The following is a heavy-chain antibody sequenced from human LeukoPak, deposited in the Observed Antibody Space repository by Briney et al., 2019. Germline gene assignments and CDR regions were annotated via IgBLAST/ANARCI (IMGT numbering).Heavy chain of an antibody. D-gene: IGHD3-22*01. CDR3: TKDLWGHHYDSSGYNY. Sequence: PGGSLRLSCEASGITLRSFGMHWVRQAPGKGLEWVAAISYDGSDKYYADSVKGRFTISRDNSNNTLHLQMSSLRADDTAVYYCTKDLWGHHYDSSGYNYWGQGTLVTVSS. CDR2: ISYDGSDK. CDR1: GITLRSFG. J-gene: IGHJ4*02. V-gene: IGHV3-30*18.